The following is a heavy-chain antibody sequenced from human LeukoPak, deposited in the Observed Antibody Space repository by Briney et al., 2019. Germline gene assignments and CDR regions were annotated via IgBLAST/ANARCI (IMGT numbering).Heavy chain of an antibody. D-gene: IGHD3-3*01. CDR2: ISYDGSNK. CDR3: ARSVNGDYDFWSGYEYYFDY. J-gene: IGHJ4*02. CDR1: GFTFSSYA. V-gene: IGHV3-30-3*01. Sequence: GGSLRLSCAASGFTFSSYAMHWVRQAPGKGLEWVAVISYDGSNKYYADSVKGRFTISRDNSKNTLYLQMNSLRAEDTAVYYCARSVNGDYDFWSGYEYYFDYWGQGTLVTVSS.